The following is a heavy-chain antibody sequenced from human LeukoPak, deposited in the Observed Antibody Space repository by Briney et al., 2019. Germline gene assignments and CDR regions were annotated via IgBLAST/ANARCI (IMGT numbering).Heavy chain of an antibody. J-gene: IGHJ6*02. CDR1: GGSISSYY. V-gene: IGHV4-59*12. CDR3: ASRPTRDGMDV. CDR2: IFYSGST. D-gene: IGHD6-6*01. Sequence: PETLSLTRSGSGGSISSYYWRWIRQPPGKVQEWIGYIFYSGSTNYNPSLKSRVTISVDTSKNQISLKLSSVTAADTAVYYCASRPTRDGMDVWGQGTTVTVSS.